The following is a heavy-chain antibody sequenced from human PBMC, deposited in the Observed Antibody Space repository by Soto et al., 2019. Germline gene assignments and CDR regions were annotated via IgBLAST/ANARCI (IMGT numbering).Heavy chain of an antibody. D-gene: IGHD1-26*01. CDR1: GYSFASHW. Sequence: GESLKISCKGSGYSFASHWVAWLRQLPEKGLEWIVTIYPGDSDTKYSSAFRGHVTISADTSVCTAYLQWRSLEGTESAIYCCARYSGSYWHYLEFWGQGTLVTVSS. J-gene: IGHJ4*02. V-gene: IGHV5-51*01. CDR2: IYPGDSDT. CDR3: ARYSGSYWHYLEF.